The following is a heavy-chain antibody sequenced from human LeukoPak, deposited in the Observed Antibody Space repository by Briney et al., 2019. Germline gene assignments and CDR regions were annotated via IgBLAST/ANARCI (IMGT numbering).Heavy chain of an antibody. CDR2: MNPNSGNT. CDR1: GYTFTSYD. D-gene: IGHD3-10*01. V-gene: IGHV1-8*01. Sequence: ASVKVSCKASGYTFTSYDINWVRQATGQGLEWMGWMNPNSGNTGYAQKFQGRVTMTRNTSISTAYMELSSLRSEDTAVYYCARGLYGSGSYYNDYWGQGTLVTVSS. CDR3: ARGLYGSGSYYNDY. J-gene: IGHJ4*02.